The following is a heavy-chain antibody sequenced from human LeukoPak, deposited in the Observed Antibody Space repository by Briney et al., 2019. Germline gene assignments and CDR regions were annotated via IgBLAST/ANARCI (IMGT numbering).Heavy chain of an antibody. CDR3: ARGRYDYVWGSYRKLAFDY. J-gene: IGHJ4*02. CDR2: ISSSGST. D-gene: IGHD3-16*02. Sequence: SQTLSLTCTVSGDSISSGDYYWSWIRQPAGKGLEWIGRISSSGSTNYNPSLKSRVTISVDTSKNQFSLKLSSVTAADTAVYYCARGRYDYVWGSYRKLAFDYWGQGTLVTVSS. V-gene: IGHV4-61*02. CDR1: GDSISSGDYY.